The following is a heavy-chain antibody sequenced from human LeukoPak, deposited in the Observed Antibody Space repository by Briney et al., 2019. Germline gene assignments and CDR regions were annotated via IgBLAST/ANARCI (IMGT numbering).Heavy chain of an antibody. Sequence: ASVKVSCKASGYTFTSYDINWVRQATGQGLEWMGWMNPNSGNTGYAQKFQGRVTMTRNTSISTAYMELSSLRSEDTAVYYCARVGSGSYVLDYWGQGTLVTVSS. CDR2: MNPNSGNT. J-gene: IGHJ4*02. CDR1: GYTFTSYD. CDR3: ARVGSGSYVLDY. V-gene: IGHV1-8*01. D-gene: IGHD3-10*01.